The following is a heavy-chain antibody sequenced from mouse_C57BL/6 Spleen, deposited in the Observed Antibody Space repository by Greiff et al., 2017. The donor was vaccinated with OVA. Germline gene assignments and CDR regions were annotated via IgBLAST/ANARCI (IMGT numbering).Heavy chain of an antibody. CDR3: ARGEITRDFDY. Sequence: VQMQQSGPELVKPGASVKISCKASGYTFTDYYMNWVKQSHGKSLEWIGDINPNNGGTSYNQKFKGKATLTVDKSSSTAYMELRSLTSEDSAVYYCARGEITRDFDYWGQGTTLTVSS. J-gene: IGHJ2*01. V-gene: IGHV1-26*01. CDR1: GYTFTDYY. D-gene: IGHD1-1*01. CDR2: INPNNGGT.